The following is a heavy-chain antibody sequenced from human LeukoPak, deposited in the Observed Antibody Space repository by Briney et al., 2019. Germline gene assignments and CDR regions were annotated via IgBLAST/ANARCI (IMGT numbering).Heavy chain of an antibody. Sequence: QPGGSLRLSCAASGFTFSSYGMHWGRQAPGKGLEGVAFIRYDGSNKYYADSVKGRFTISRDNSKNTLYLQMNSLRAEDTAVYYCAKAPYYYDSSGPDYWGQGTLVTVSS. V-gene: IGHV3-30*02. CDR1: GFTFSSYG. CDR3: AKAPYYYDSSGPDY. D-gene: IGHD3-22*01. J-gene: IGHJ4*02. CDR2: IRYDGSNK.